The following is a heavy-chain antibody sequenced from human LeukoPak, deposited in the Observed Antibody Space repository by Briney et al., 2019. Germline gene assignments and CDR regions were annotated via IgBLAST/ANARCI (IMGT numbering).Heavy chain of an antibody. CDR2: ISHSGSS. CDR3: ATGYDTTYFDH. V-gene: IGHV4-38-2*02. J-gene: IGHJ4*02. D-gene: IGHD3-22*01. CDR1: RYSINIVSY. Sequence: SETLSLTCTVSRYSINIVSYWGWIRQPPGKGLEWLGSISHSGSSYLNPSLKSRVTISVDTSKNQFSLKLSSVTAADTAVYYCATGYDTTYFDHWGQGTLVTVSS.